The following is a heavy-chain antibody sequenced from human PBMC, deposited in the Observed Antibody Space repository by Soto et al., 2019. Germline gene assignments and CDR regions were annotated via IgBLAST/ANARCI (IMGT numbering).Heavy chain of an antibody. D-gene: IGHD7-27*01. CDR1: GFTFSSYA. J-gene: IGHJ4*02. CDR2: ISYDGSNK. CDR3: ARERERGGRVGWGSRWVLDY. V-gene: IGHV3-30*04. Sequence: GGSLRLSCAASGFTFSSYAMHWVRQAPGKGLEWVAVISYDGSNKYYADSGKGRFTISSDNSKNTLYLQMNSLRAEDAAVYGCARERERGGRVGWGSRWVLDYWGQGTLVTVSS.